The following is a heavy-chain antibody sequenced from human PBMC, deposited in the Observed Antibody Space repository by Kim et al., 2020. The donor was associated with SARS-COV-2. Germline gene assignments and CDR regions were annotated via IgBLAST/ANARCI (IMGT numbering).Heavy chain of an antibody. Sequence: KSRVTRSVDTSKNQFSLKLSSVTAADTAVYYCARDGRAPYCSSTSCSFDYWGQGTLVTVSS. CDR3: ARDGRAPYCSSTSCSFDY. J-gene: IGHJ4*02. D-gene: IGHD2-2*01. V-gene: IGHV4-34*01.